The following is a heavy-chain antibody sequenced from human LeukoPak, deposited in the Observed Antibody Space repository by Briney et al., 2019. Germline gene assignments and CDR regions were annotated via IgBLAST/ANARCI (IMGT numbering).Heavy chain of an antibody. CDR1: GLTFSNYW. CDR3: AASFDF. V-gene: IGHV3-7*01. J-gene: IGHJ4*02. CDR2: MKEDGREI. Sequence: GGSLRLSCVVSGLTFSNYWMTWFGQAPGKGLEWVANMKEDGREIYYADSVKGRFTISRDNTKSSLYLQMDGLRAEDTAVYYCAASFDFWGQGTLVSVSS.